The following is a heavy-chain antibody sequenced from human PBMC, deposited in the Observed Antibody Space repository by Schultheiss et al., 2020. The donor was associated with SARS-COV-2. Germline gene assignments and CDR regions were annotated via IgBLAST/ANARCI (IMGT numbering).Heavy chain of an antibody. V-gene: IGHV4-61*03. CDR1: GGSISSGGYY. D-gene: IGHD6-6*01. J-gene: IGHJ5*02. CDR3: ARGGGIAARPVWFDP. CDR2: IYYTGSS. Sequence: SETLSLTCTVSGGSISSGGYYWSWIRQPPGKGLEWIGYIYYTGSSDYNPSLRSRVTISLDTSQNRVSLILTSVTAADTAVYYCARGGGIAARPVWFDPWGQGTLVTVSS.